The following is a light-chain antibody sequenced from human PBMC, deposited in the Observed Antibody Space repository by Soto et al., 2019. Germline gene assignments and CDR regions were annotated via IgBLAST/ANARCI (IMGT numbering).Light chain of an antibody. CDR1: QSINKW. CDR3: HKYNIGYT. CDR2: DAA. Sequence: IQMTQSPSTLSASVGDRVTITCRASQSINKWVAWFQQKSGRAPKLLIYDAATLQSGVPSRFSGTGSGTDFSLTISSLQPEDFATYYCHKYNIGYTVGEGTRLDIK. J-gene: IGKJ2*01. V-gene: IGKV1-5*01.